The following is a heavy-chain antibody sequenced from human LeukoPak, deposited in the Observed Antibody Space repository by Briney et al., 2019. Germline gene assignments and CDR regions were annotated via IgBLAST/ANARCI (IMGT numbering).Heavy chain of an antibody. CDR3: ARAAPSIVGATASDY. CDR1: GYTFTSYG. CDR2: ISAYNGNT. Sequence: APVKVSCKASGYTFTSYGISWVRQAPGQGLEWMGWISAYNGNTNYAQKLQGRVTMTTDTSTSTAYMELRSLRSDDTAVYYCARAAPSIVGATASDYWGQGTLVTVSS. D-gene: IGHD1-26*01. J-gene: IGHJ4*02. V-gene: IGHV1-18*01.